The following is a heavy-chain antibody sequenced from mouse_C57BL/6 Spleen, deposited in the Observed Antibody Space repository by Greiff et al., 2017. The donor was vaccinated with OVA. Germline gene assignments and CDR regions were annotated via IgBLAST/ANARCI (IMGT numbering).Heavy chain of an antibody. CDR1: GYAFSSYW. J-gene: IGHJ3*01. Sequence: VQLQQSGAELVKPGASVKISSKDSGYAFSSYWMNWVKQRPGKGLEWIGQIYPGDGDTNYNGKFKGKATLTADKSSSTAYMQLSSLTSEDSAVYFCARSDSRAYWGQGTLVTVSA. D-gene: IGHD2-4*01. CDR2: IYPGDGDT. V-gene: IGHV1-80*01. CDR3: ARSDSRAY.